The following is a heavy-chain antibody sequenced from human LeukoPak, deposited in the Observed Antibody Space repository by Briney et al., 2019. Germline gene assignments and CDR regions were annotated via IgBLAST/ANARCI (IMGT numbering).Heavy chain of an antibody. CDR3: ARDSGSPKGSCAY. J-gene: IGHJ4*02. Sequence: PGGSLRLSCAASGFTFSSYSMNWVRQAPGKGLEWVSSISSSSSYIYYADSVKGRLTISRDNAKNSLYLQMNSLRAEDTAVYYCARDSGSPKGSCAYWGQGTLVTVSS. CDR2: ISSSSSYI. D-gene: IGHD1-26*01. CDR1: GFTFSSYS. V-gene: IGHV3-21*01.